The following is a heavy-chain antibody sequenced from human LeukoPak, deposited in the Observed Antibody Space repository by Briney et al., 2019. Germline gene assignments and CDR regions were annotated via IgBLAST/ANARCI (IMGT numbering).Heavy chain of an antibody. D-gene: IGHD2-15*01. CDR1: GGSFSGYY. CDR2: INHSGST. CDR3: ASLMVNCSGGSCYATNDY. Sequence: PSETLSLTCAVYGGSFSGYYWSWLRQPPGKGLEWLGEINHSGSTNYNPSLKSRVTISVDTSKNQFSLKLSSVTAADTAVYYCASLMVNCSGGSCYATNDYWGQGTLVTVSS. J-gene: IGHJ4*02. V-gene: IGHV4-34*01.